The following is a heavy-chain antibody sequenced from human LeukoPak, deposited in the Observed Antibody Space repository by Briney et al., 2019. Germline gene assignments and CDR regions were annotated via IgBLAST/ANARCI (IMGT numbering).Heavy chain of an antibody. V-gene: IGHV3-23*01. CDR2: ISGSGGST. D-gene: IGHD2-15*01. CDR1: GFTFSSYA. CDR3: AKDQCSGGSCYHYWYFDL. J-gene: IGHJ2*01. Sequence: GGSLRLSCAASGFTFSSYAMSWVRRAPGKGLEWVSAISGSGGSTYYADSVKGRFTISRDNSKNTLYLQMNSLRAEDTAVYYCAKDQCSGGSCYHYWYFDLWGRGTLVTVSS.